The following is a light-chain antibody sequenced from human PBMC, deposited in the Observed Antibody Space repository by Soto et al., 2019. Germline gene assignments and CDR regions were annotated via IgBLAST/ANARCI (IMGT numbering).Light chain of an antibody. Sequence: QSALTQPPSASGTPGQRVTVSCSGSSSNIGINTVNWYQHLPGTAPKLLIYNSDQRPSGVPDRISGSKSGTSASLAIGGLQSEDEADYYCAAWDVSLNGFFVFGTGTKVTVL. CDR2: NSD. V-gene: IGLV1-44*01. J-gene: IGLJ1*01. CDR3: AAWDVSLNGFFV. CDR1: SSNIGINT.